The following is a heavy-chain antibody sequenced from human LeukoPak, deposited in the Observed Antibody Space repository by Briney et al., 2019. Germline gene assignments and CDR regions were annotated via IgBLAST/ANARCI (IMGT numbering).Heavy chain of an antibody. CDR3: ADLGITMIGGV. V-gene: IGHV3-7*01. CDR1: GFTFNKHW. J-gene: IGHJ6*04. CDR2: IREDGSEK. D-gene: IGHD3-10*02. Sequence: GGSLRLSCAAAGFTFNKHWMSWVRQAKGKGLECVAKIREDGSEKHYVDSVKGRVSISRDNAKNSLDLQMNSLRAEETAVYYCADLGITMIGGVWGKGTTVTISS.